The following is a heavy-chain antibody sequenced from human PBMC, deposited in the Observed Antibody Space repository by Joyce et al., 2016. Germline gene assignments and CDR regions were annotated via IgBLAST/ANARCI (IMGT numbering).Heavy chain of an antibody. Sequence: QVQLVQSGAEVKKPGSSVKVSCKASGGTFSNYAINWVRQAPGQGLELMGGIVPIFDTANYAQKFQGRVTITADESTSTAYMELSSLRSEDTAVYYCARAGRSYSYYEGPWFDPWGQGTLVTVSS. V-gene: IGHV1-69*01. CDR2: IVPIFDTA. CDR3: ARAGRSYSYYEGPWFDP. CDR1: GGTFSNYA. D-gene: IGHD4-11*01. J-gene: IGHJ5*02.